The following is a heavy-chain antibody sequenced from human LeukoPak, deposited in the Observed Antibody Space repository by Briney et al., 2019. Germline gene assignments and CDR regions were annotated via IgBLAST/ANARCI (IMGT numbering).Heavy chain of an antibody. V-gene: IGHV4-34*01. J-gene: IGHJ5*02. Sequence: PSETLSLTCAVYGGSFSGYYWSWIRQPPGKGLEWIGEINHSGSTNYNPSLKSRVTISVDTSKNQFSLKLSSVTAADTAVYYCARGQFRDFGGMGWFDPWGQGTLVTVSS. CDR1: GGSFSGYY. CDR3: ARGQFRDFGGMGWFDP. CDR2: INHSGST. D-gene: IGHD3-3*01.